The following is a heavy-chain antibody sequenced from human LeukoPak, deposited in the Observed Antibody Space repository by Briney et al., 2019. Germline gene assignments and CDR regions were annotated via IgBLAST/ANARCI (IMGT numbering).Heavy chain of an antibody. CDR2: IRNKANSYTT. J-gene: IGHJ4*02. Sequence: GGSLRLSFAASGFTFIDHHMDWVRQAPGKGLEWIGRIRNKANSYTTEYAASVKGRFTVSRDDSKNSLFLQMNSLESEDTAVYYCARRNSVTQGLDNWGQGTLVTVSS. D-gene: IGHD5/OR15-5a*01. V-gene: IGHV3-72*01. CDR1: GFTFIDHH. CDR3: ARRNSVTQGLDN.